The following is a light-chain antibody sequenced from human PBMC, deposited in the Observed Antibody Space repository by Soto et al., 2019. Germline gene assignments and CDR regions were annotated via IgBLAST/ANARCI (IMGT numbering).Light chain of an antibody. J-gene: IGKJ5*01. CDR2: SAS. CDR3: QHADSFPLIT. V-gene: IGKV1-12*01. CDR1: QGIDRW. Sequence: DIQMTQSPSSVSASVGDIVTITCRASQGIDRWLAWYQQKPGKAPKLLIYSASSLQSGVPSRFSGSGSGTDFTLTISSLQPEDFATYYCQHADSFPLITFGQGTRLEIK.